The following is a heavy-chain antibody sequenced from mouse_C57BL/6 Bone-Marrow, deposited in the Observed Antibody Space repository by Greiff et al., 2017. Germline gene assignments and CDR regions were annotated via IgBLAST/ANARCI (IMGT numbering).Heavy chain of an antibody. CDR3: AREMGGGYYDYYAMDY. CDR1: GYTFTSYW. V-gene: IGHV1-50*01. Sequence: VQLQQPGAELVKPGASVKLSCKASGYTFTSYWMQWVKQRPGQGLEWIGEIDPSDSYTTYNQKFKGKATLTVDTSSSTAYMQLSSLTSEDSAVYYCAREMGGGYYDYYAMDYWGQGTSVTVSS. J-gene: IGHJ4*01. D-gene: IGHD2-3*01. CDR2: IDPSDSYT.